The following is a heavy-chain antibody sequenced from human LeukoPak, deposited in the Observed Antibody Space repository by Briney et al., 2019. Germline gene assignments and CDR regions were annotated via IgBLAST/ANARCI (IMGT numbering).Heavy chain of an antibody. D-gene: IGHD3-10*01. J-gene: IGHJ6*02. Sequence: ASVKVSCKASGYTFTGYYMHWVRQAPGQGLEWMGWINPNSGGTNYAQKFQGRVTMTRDTSISTAYMELSRLRSDDTAVYYCAREDDYYGSVSYYKDGYYYYYGMDVWGQGTTVTVSS. CDR3: AREDDYYGSVSYYKDGYYYYYGMDV. V-gene: IGHV1-2*02. CDR1: GYTFTGYY. CDR2: INPNSGGT.